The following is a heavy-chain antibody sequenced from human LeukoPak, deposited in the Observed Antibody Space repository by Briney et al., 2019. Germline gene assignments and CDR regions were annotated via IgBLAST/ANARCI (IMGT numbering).Heavy chain of an antibody. D-gene: IGHD5-24*01. Sequence: GRSLRLSCAASGFTFSSYAMHWVRQAPGKGLEWVAVISYDGSNKYYADSVKGRFTISRDNSKNTLYLQMNSLRAEDTAVYYCARDQPGGDGYNWGLLDYWAREPWSPSPQ. V-gene: IGHV3-30*04. CDR1: GFTFSSYA. CDR3: ARDQPGGDGYNWGLLDY. CDR2: ISYDGSNK. J-gene: IGHJ4*02.